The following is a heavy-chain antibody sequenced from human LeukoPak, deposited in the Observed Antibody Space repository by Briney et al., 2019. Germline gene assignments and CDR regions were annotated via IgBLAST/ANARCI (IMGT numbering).Heavy chain of an antibody. CDR1: GFTFSSYG. V-gene: IGHV3-23*01. J-gene: IGHJ6*03. CDR3: AKLPGSGPGSDYYYYYMDV. Sequence: PGGSLRLSCAVSGFTFSSYGMSWVRQAPGKGLEWVSLISKSGGSTYYADSVKGRFTISRDNSKNTLYLQVNSLRAEDTAVYYCAKLPGSGPGSDYYYYYMDVWGKGTTVTISS. D-gene: IGHD3-10*01. CDR2: ISKSGGST.